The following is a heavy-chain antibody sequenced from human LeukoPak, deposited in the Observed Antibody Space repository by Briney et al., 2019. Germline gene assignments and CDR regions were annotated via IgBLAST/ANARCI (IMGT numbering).Heavy chain of an antibody. CDR3: ARGPRSDYKRQERFDY. V-gene: IGHV1-69*13. CDR1: GGTFTSYA. Sequence: SVKVSCKASGGTFTSYAISWVRPAPGQGLEWMRGIIPIFGTANYAQKFQGRVTITADESTSTAYMELSSLRSEDTAVYYCARGPRSDYKRQERFDYWGQGTLVTVSS. D-gene: IGHD4-11*01. CDR2: IIPIFGTA. J-gene: IGHJ4*02.